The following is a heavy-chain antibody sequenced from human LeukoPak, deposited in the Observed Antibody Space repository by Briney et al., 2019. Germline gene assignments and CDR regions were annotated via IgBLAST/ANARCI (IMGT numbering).Heavy chain of an antibody. Sequence: GESLKISCQGSGYSFTSYWIGWVRQMPGKGLEWMGIIYPDDSDTRYSPSFQGQVTISADKSISTAYLQWSSLKASDSAMYYCARLQKAGFYYYYMDVWGKGTTVTISS. V-gene: IGHV5-51*01. CDR1: GYSFTSYW. CDR2: IYPDDSDT. J-gene: IGHJ6*03. D-gene: IGHD3-10*01. CDR3: ARLQKAGFYYYYMDV.